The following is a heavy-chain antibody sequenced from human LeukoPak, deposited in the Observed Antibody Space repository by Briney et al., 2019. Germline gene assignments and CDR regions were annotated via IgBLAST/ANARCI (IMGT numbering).Heavy chain of an antibody. Sequence: GESLKISCKGSGYSFATYWIGWVRQMPGKGLEWMGINYPSDSDTTYSPSFQGQVTMSADKSISTAYLQWSSLKASDAAMYYCARRVSSSGFDAFDVWGQGTMVSVSS. D-gene: IGHD5-12*01. CDR1: GYSFATYW. CDR3: ARRVSSSGFDAFDV. CDR2: NYPSDSDT. V-gene: IGHV5-51*01. J-gene: IGHJ3*01.